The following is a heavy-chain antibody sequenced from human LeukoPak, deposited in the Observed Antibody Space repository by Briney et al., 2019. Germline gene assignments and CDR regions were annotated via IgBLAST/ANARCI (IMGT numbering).Heavy chain of an antibody. Sequence: GASVKVSCKAFGYTFTGYYMHWVRQAPGQGLEWMGWINPNSGGTNYAQKFQGRVTMTRDTSISTAYMELSRLRSDDTAVYYCARSIAVAGTLDYWGQGTLVTVSS. J-gene: IGHJ4*02. CDR3: ARSIAVAGTLDY. CDR2: INPNSGGT. V-gene: IGHV1-2*02. CDR1: GYTFTGYY. D-gene: IGHD6-19*01.